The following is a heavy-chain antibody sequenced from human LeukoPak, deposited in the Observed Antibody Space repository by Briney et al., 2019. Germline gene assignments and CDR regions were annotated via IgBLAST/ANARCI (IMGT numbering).Heavy chain of an antibody. V-gene: IGHV1-18*01. Sequence: ASVKVSCKASGYTFTSYGISWARQAPGQGLEWMGWISAYNGHTKYPQKLQGRVTMTTDTSTSTAYMELRSLRSDDTAVYYCARGFPPRRNYDSSGYYSYYSDYWGQGTLVTVSS. CDR2: ISAYNGHT. CDR1: GYTFTSYG. D-gene: IGHD3-22*01. J-gene: IGHJ4*02. CDR3: ARGFPPRRNYDSSGYYSYYSDY.